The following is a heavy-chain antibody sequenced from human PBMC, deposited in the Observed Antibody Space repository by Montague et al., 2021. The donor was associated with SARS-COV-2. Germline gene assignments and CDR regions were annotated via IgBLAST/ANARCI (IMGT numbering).Heavy chain of an antibody. CDR1: GGSISSGSFY. CDR3: ARVKMARGINNVLDM. CDR2: IYYRGYT. D-gene: IGHD3-10*01. Sequence: SETLSLTCTVSGGSISSGSFYWGWIRQPPGKGLEWIGNIYYRGYTYYNPSLKSRVTISVDTSKNQFSLRLNSVTPADTAVYYCARVKMARGINNVLDMWGQGTMVTVSS. J-gene: IGHJ3*02. V-gene: IGHV4-39*01.